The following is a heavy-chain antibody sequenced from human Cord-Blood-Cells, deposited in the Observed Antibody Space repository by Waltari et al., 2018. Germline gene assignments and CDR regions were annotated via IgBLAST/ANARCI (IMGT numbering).Heavy chain of an antibody. Sequence: QVQLVHSGAAVKKPGSSVKVSCRASGATFTSYAISWVRQAPGQGLEWMGGIIPIFGTANYAQKFQGRVTITADESTSTAYMELSSLRSEDTAVYYCARGYSGSPYYFDYWGQGTLVTVSS. D-gene: IGHD1-26*01. CDR2: IIPIFGTA. CDR3: ARGYSGSPYYFDY. J-gene: IGHJ4*02. CDR1: GATFTSYA. V-gene: IGHV1-69*01.